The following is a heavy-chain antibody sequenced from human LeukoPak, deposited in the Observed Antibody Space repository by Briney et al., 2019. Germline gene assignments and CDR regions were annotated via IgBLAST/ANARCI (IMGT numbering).Heavy chain of an antibody. CDR3: ARFSGSGNPNRY. D-gene: IGHD3-10*01. CDR1: GYTFTSYG. J-gene: IGHJ4*02. Sequence: ASVKVSCKASGYTFTSYGISWVRQAPGQGLEWMGWISAYNGNTNYAQKLQGRVTMTTDTSTSTACMELRSLRSDDTAVYYCARFSGSGNPNRYWGQGTLVTVSS. V-gene: IGHV1-18*01. CDR2: ISAYNGNT.